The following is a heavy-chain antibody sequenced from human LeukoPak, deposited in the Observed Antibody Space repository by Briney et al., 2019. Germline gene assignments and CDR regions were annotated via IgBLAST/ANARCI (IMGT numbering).Heavy chain of an antibody. D-gene: IGHD4-23*01. V-gene: IGHV3-53*01. J-gene: IGHJ4*02. CDR1: GFTVSSNY. Sequence: GGSLRLSCAASGFTVSSNYMSWVRQAPGKGLEWVSVIYSGGSTYYADSVKGRFTISRDNSKNTLYLQMNSLRAEDTAVYYCARGHDYGGNPYRYWGQGTLVTVSS. CDR3: ARGHDYGGNPYRY. CDR2: IYSGGST.